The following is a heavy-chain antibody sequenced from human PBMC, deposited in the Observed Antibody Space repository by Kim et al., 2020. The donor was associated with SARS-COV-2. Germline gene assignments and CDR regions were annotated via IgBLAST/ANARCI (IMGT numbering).Heavy chain of an antibody. CDR1: GFTFSSYA. V-gene: IGHV3-30*04. J-gene: IGHJ4*02. CDR3: ARDRRLIAVAGTLDY. CDR2: ISYDGSNK. D-gene: IGHD6-19*01. Sequence: GGSLRLSCAASGFTFSSYAMHWVRQAPGKGLEWVAVISYDGSNKYYADSVKGRFTISRDNSKNTLYLQMNSLRAEDTAVYYCARDRRLIAVAGTLDYWGQGTLVTVSS.